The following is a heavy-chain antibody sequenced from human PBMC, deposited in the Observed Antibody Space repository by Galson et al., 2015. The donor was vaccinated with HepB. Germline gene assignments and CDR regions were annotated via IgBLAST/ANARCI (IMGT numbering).Heavy chain of an antibody. D-gene: IGHD3-22*01. CDR1: GGTFSSYT. V-gene: IGHV1-69*02. J-gene: IGHJ4*02. CDR3: ARGEYYYDSSGYVFDY. Sequence: SVKVSCKASGGTFSSYTISWVRQAPGQGLEWMGRIIPILGIANYAQKFQGRVTITADKSTSTAYMELSSLRSEDTAVYYCARGEYYYDSSGYVFDYWGQGTLVTVSS. CDR2: IIPILGIA.